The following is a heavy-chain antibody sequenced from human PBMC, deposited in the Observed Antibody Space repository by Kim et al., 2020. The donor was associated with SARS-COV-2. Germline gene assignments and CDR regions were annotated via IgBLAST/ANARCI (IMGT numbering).Heavy chain of an antibody. Sequence: SETLSLTCTVSGGSINSNTYYWGWIRQPPGKGLEYIGAVYYSGSTYYNPSLKSRLTISIDTSRNRFSLHLRSVTAADTSVYYCASFHWSTVPDWGRVTVV. J-gene: IGHJ4*02. D-gene: IGHD3-9*01. V-gene: IGHV4-39*01. CDR2: VYYSGST. CDR3: ASFHWSTVPD. CDR1: GGSINSNTYY.